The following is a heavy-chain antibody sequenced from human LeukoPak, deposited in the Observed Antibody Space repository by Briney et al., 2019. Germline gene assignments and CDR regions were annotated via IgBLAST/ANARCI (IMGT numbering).Heavy chain of an antibody. CDR3: ARGYLTRGGYYFDS. D-gene: IGHD3-10*01. J-gene: IGHJ4*02. CDR1: GGSVSSGSYY. CDR2: IYYSGST. Sequence: SETLSLTCTVSGGSVSSGSYYWSWIRQPPGKGLEWIGYIYYSGSTNYNPSLKSRVTISVDTSKNQFSLQLNSVTPEDTAVYYCARGYLTRGGYYFDSWGQGTLVTVSS. V-gene: IGHV4-61*01.